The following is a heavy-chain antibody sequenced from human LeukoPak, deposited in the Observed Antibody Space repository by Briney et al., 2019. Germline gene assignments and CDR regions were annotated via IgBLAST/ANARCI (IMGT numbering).Heavy chain of an antibody. V-gene: IGHV3-48*01. J-gene: IGHJ4*02. CDR1: GFTFSSYS. Sequence: PGGSLRLSCAASGFTFSSYSMNWVRQAPGKGLEWVSYISSSSSTIYYADSVKGRFTISRDNAKNSLYLQMNSLRAEDTAVYYCARDPNTGFDYWGQGTLVTVSS. CDR3: ARDPNTGFDY. CDR2: ISSSSSTI. D-gene: IGHD5-18*01.